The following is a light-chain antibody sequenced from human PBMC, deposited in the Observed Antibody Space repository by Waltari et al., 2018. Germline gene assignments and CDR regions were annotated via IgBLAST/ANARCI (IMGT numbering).Light chain of an antibody. Sequence: SYDVTQPRSVSVSPGQTASIPCGGDNIGSKNVHWYQQKPAQAPVLFIYYDSDRPSGIPERFSGSNSGNTATLTISGVEAGDEADYYCQVWDSSSDHPLFGGGTRLTVL. V-gene: IGLV3-21*01. J-gene: IGLJ2*01. CDR1: NIGSKN. CDR3: QVWDSSSDHPL. CDR2: YDS.